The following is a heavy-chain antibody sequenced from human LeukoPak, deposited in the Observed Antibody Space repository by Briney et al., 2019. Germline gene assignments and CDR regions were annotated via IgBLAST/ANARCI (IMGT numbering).Heavy chain of an antibody. CDR2: ISASGGST. J-gene: IGHJ4*02. V-gene: IGHV3-23*01. CDR3: ARETYSFDY. D-gene: IGHD2-21*01. CDR1: GFTFSSYA. Sequence: GGSLRLSCAASGFTFSSYAMSWVLQAPGKGLEWVSSISASGGSTYYADSVKGRFSTSRDNSKNTLYLQMNSLRAEDTAVYYCARETYSFDYWGQGTLVTVSS.